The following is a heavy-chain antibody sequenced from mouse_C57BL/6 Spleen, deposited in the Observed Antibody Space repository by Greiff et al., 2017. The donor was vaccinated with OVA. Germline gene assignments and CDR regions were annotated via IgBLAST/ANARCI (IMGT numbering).Heavy chain of an antibody. V-gene: IGHV1-64*01. Sequence: QVQLQQPGAELVKPGASVKLSCKASGYTFTSYWMHWVKQRPGQGLEWIGMIHPNSGSTNYNEKFKSKATLTVDKSSSTAYMQLSSLTSEDSAVYYCARLTGTPVAYWGQGTLVTVSA. D-gene: IGHD4-1*01. CDR1: GYTFTSYW. CDR3: ARLTGTPVAY. CDR2: IHPNSGST. J-gene: IGHJ3*01.